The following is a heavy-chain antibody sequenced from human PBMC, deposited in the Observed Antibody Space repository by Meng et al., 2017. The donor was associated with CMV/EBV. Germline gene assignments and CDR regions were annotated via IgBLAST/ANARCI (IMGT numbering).Heavy chain of an antibody. J-gene: IGHJ6*02. CDR3: AREALVPAAHPYYYGMDV. Sequence: ASVKVSCKASGYTFTSYYMHWVRQAPGQGLEWMGIINPSGGSTSYAQKFQGRVTMTRDTSTSTVYMELSSLRSEDTAVYYCAREALVPAAHPYYYGMDVWGQGTTVTVSS. D-gene: IGHD2-2*01. CDR1: GYTFTSYY. V-gene: IGHV1-46*01. CDR2: INPSGGST.